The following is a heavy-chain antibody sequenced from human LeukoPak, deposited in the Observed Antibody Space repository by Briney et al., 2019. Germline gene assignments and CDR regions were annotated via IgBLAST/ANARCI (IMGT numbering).Heavy chain of an antibody. Sequence: GGSLRLSCAASGFTFSSYGMHWVRQAPGKGLEWVAFIRCDGSNKYYADSVKGRFTISRDNSKNTLYLQMNSLRAEDTAVYYCNSDSASTYDYGDYYFDYWGQGTLVTVSS. CDR1: GFTFSSYG. V-gene: IGHV3-30*02. J-gene: IGHJ4*02. CDR3: NSDSASTYDYGDYYFDY. D-gene: IGHD4-17*01. CDR2: IRCDGSNK.